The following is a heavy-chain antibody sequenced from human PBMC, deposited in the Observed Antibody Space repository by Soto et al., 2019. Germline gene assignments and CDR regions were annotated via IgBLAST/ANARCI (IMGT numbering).Heavy chain of an antibody. Sequence: ASVKVSCKASGYTFTGYYMHWVRQAPGQGLEWMGWINPNSGGTNYAQKFQGWVTMTRDTSISTAYMELSRLRSDDTAVYYCARGDSSSSFYYYMVVSGKATTVTVSS. J-gene: IGHJ6*03. CDR3: ARGDSSSSFYYYMVV. V-gene: IGHV1-2*04. CDR1: GYTFTGYY. D-gene: IGHD6-6*01. CDR2: INPNSGGT.